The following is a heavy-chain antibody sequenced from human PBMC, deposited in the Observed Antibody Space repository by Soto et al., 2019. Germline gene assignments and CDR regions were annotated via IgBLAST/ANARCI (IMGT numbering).Heavy chain of an antibody. CDR2: IIPILGIA. D-gene: IGHD2-21*02. CDR1: GGTFSSYT. CDR3: ARSIVVVTALDY. V-gene: IGHV1-69*02. Sequence: VKVSCKASGGTFSSYTISWVRQAPGQGLEWMGRIIPILGIANYAQNFQGRVTITADKSTSTAYMELSSLRSQDTAVYYCARSIVVVTALDYWGQGTLVTVSS. J-gene: IGHJ4*02.